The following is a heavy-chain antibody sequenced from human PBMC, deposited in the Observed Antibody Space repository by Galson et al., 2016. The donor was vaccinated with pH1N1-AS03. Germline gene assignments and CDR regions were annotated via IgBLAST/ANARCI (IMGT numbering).Heavy chain of an antibody. J-gene: IGHJ4*02. CDR1: GYSFTRYD. CDR3: ARGTSGGATTGGDY. CDR2: MNPNSGNT. Sequence: SVKVSCKASGYSFTRYDVNWVRQAPGQGLEWMGWMNPNSGNTGYAQKFQGRVTMTWHTSISTAYMELTSLNSEDTAVYYCARGTSGGATTGGDYWGQGTLVTVSS. D-gene: IGHD1-26*01. V-gene: IGHV1-8*01.